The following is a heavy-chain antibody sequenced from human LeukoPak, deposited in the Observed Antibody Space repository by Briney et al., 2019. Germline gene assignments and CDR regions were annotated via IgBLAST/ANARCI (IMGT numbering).Heavy chain of an antibody. J-gene: IGHJ4*02. CDR1: GFTFSGHW. CDR3: TRDRSRAEDD. V-gene: IGHV3-7*01. CDR2: INQGGSDK. Sequence: PGGSLRLSCAASGFTFSGHWMSWVRQAPGNGLEWVANINQGGSDKYYVDSVKGRSTISRDNANNLLYLQMNSLRGEDTAVYYCTRDRSRAEDDWGQGTLVTVSS. D-gene: IGHD1-14*01.